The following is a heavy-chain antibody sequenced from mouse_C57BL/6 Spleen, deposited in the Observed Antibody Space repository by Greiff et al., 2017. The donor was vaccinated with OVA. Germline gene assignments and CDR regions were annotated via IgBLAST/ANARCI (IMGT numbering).Heavy chain of an antibody. Sequence: QVQLQQPGAELVMPGASVKLSCKASGYTFTSYWMHWVKQRPGQGLEWIGEIDPSDSYTNYNQKFKGKSTLTVDKSSSTAYMQLSSLTSEDSAVYFCARKGYSNHFDYWGQGTTLTVSS. CDR2: IDPSDSYT. D-gene: IGHD2-5*01. CDR1: GYTFTSYW. V-gene: IGHV1-69*01. J-gene: IGHJ2*01. CDR3: ARKGYSNHFDY.